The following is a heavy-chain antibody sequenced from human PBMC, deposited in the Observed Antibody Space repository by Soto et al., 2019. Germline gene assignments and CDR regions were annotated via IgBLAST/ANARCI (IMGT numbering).Heavy chain of an antibody. CDR3: ATRIQWLNDAFDI. D-gene: IGHD6-19*01. V-gene: IGHV3-33*01. J-gene: IGHJ3*02. Sequence: GGSLRLSCAASGFNFSSYCMHWVRQAPGKGLEWVAVIWYDGSNKYYADSVKGRFTISRDNSKNTLYLQMNSLRAEDTAVYYCATRIQWLNDAFDIWGQGTMVTVSS. CDR1: GFNFSSYC. CDR2: IWYDGSNK.